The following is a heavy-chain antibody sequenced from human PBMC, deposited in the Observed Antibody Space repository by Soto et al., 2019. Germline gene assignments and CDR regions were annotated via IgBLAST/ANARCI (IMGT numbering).Heavy chain of an antibody. D-gene: IGHD2-15*01. CDR1: GFTFSSYG. V-gene: IGHV3-30*18. CDR3: AKDGIGLDY. Sequence: QVQLVESGGGVVQPGRSLRLSCAASGFTFSSYGMHWVRQAPGKGLEWVAVISYDGSNKYYADSVKGRFTISRDNSKNTLYLQMNSLRAEDTDVYYCAKDGIGLDYWGQGTLVTVSS. CDR2: ISYDGSNK. J-gene: IGHJ4*02.